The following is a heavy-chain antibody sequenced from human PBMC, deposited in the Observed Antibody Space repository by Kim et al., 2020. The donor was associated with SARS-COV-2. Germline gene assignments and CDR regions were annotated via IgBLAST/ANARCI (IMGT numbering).Heavy chain of an antibody. CDR2: IYYSGST. J-gene: IGHJ5*01. D-gene: IGHD3-3*01. Sequence: SEALSLTCTVSGGSISSSSYYWGWIRQPPGKGLEWIGSIYYSGSTYYNPSLKSRVTISVDTSKNQFSLKLSSVTAADTAVYYCARRITIFGVVIIENWF. CDR3: ARRITIFGVVIIENWF. V-gene: IGHV4-39*01. CDR1: GGSISSSSYY.